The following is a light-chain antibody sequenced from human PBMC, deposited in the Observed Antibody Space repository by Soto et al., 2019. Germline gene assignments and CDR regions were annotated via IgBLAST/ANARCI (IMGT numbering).Light chain of an antibody. V-gene: IGKV3-15*01. CDR2: GAS. CDR3: QQYHNWWT. CDR1: QSVSSSY. J-gene: IGKJ1*01. Sequence: EIVLTQSPGTLSLSPGERATLSCRASQSVSSSYLAWHQQKPGQAPRLLSYGASTRVTGIPARISGSGSGTEFTLTIPSLQSEDFGVYHCQQYHNWWTFGQGTKVDI.